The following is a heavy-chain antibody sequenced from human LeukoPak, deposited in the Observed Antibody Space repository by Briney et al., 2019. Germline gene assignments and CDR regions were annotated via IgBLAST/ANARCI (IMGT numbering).Heavy chain of an antibody. CDR2: IYYSGST. D-gene: IGHD6-6*01. V-gene: IGHV4-59*01. J-gene: IGHJ4*02. CDR3: AREMEGQLVDY. Sequence: PSETLSLTCTVSGYSISGYYWSWIRQPPGKGLEWIGYIYYSGSTNYNPSLKSRVTISVDTSKNQFSLKLSSVTAADTAVYYCAREMEGQLVDYWGQGTLVTVSS. CDR1: GYSISGYY.